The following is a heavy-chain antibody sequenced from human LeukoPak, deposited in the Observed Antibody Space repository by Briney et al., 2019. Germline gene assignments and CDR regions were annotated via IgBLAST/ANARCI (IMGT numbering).Heavy chain of an antibody. V-gene: IGHV1-2*02. CDR3: ASVGYCSSTSCSSYNGFDT. Sequence: ASLKVSWKASGYTFTGYYMHLVRQAPRQGPELIGDINPNSGGTNYGQRLQGRVTMTRDASISTAYMELSRLRSDDTAVYYCASVGYCSSTSCSSYNGFDTWGQGTLVTVSS. CDR1: GYTFTGYY. CDR2: INPNSGGT. J-gene: IGHJ5*02. D-gene: IGHD2-2*03.